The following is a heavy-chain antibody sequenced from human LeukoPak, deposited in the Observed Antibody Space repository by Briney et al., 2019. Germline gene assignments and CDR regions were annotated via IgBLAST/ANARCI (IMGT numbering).Heavy chain of an antibody. J-gene: IGHJ3*02. V-gene: IGHV3-48*02. CDR3: ARYLRAVDAFDI. CDR1: GFTFSSYS. D-gene: IGHD2-2*01. Sequence: GGSLRLSCAASGFTFSSYSMNWVRQAPGKGLEWVSYITSGSSTLDYADSVKGRFTISRDNAKNSLYLQMKSLRDEDTAVYYFARYLRAVDAFDIWGQGTMVTVSS. CDR2: ITSGSSTL.